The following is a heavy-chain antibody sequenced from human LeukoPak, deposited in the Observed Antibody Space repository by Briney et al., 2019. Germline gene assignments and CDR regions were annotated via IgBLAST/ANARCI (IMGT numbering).Heavy chain of an antibody. V-gene: IGHV5-51*01. CDR2: IYPGDSDT. CDR3: ARSHSSSWHDY. D-gene: IGHD6-13*01. Sequence: GESLKISCRASGYSFTNYWIGWVRQMPGKGLGWMGIIYPGDSDTRYSPSFQGQVTISADKSISTAYLQWSSLKASDTAVYYCARSHSSSWHDYWGQGTLVTVSS. CDR1: GYSFTNYW. J-gene: IGHJ4*02.